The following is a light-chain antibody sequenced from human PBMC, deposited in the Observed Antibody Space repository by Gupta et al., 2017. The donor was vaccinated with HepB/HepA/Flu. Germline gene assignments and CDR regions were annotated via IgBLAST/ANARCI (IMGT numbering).Light chain of an antibody. CDR3: QSYDSILSGVV. CDR1: SSNIGAGYD. CDR2: GNS. V-gene: IGLV1-40*01. J-gene: IGLJ3*02. Sequence: QSVLTPPPSVSGAPGQRVTISCTGSSSNIGAGYDVHWYQQLPGTAPKLLIYGNSNRPSGVPDRFSGSKSGTSASLAITGLQAEDEADYYCQSYDSILSGVVFGGGTKLTVL.